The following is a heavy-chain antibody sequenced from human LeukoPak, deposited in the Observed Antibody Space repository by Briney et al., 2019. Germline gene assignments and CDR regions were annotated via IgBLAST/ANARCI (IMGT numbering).Heavy chain of an antibody. J-gene: IGHJ4*02. Sequence: SVKVSCKASGGTFSSYAISWVRQAPGQGLEWMGGIIPIFGTANYAQKFQGRVTITTDESTSTAYMELSSLRSEDTAVYYCASLNFSPRVFDYWGQGTLVTVSS. CDR1: GGTFSSYA. V-gene: IGHV1-69*05. CDR3: ASLNFSPRVFDY. D-gene: IGHD2/OR15-2a*01. CDR2: IIPIFGTA.